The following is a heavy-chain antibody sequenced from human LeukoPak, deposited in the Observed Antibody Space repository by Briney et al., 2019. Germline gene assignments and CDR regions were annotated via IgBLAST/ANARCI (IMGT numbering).Heavy chain of an antibody. CDR3: ARDHWGEMATN. Sequence: PSETLSLTCTVSGGSISSSSYYWGWIRQPPGKGLEWIGSIYYSGSTYYNPSLKSRVTISVDTSKNQFSLKLSSVTAADTAVYYCARDHWGEMATNWGQGTLVTVSS. V-gene: IGHV4-39*07. D-gene: IGHD5-24*01. CDR1: GGSISSSSYY. J-gene: IGHJ4*02. CDR2: IYYSGST.